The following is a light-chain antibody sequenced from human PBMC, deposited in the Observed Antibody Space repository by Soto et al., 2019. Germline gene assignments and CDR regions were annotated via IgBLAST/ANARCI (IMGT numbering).Light chain of an antibody. J-gene: IGKJ1*01. CDR1: QSVSSDY. V-gene: IGKV3-20*01. CDR2: GAS. Sequence: EVVLTQSPDTLSLSPGERATLSCRASQSVSSDYLVWYQQKPGQAPRLLISGASRRATGIPDRFSGSGSGTDFTLTISSLQPEDVATYYCQRYNNAPRTFGQGTKVDIK. CDR3: QRYNNAPRT.